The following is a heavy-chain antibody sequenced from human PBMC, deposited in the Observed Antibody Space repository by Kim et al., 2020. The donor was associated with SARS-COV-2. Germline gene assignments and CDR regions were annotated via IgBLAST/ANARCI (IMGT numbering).Heavy chain of an antibody. V-gene: IGHV4-59*08. CDR3: ARHLNNSQTYCNLAF. Sequence: SETLSLTCTVPGASIGTYYWSWIRQPPGKGLEWIADIFSGGTTNYNPSLQSRVTLSVDTSKNQVSLRLRSVTAADTAIYYCARHLNNSQTYCNLAFWGQGHLVTVSS. J-gene: IGHJ4*02. CDR1: GASIGTYY. D-gene: IGHD2-21*01. CDR2: IFSGGTT.